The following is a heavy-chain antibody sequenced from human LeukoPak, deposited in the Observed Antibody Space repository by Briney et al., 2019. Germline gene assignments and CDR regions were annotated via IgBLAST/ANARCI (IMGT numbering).Heavy chain of an antibody. J-gene: IGHJ5*02. V-gene: IGHV4-4*02. CDR3: ASCYWFGESPGWFDP. Sequence: PSETLSLTCAVSGGSISSSNWWSWVRQPPGKGLEWIGEIYHSGSTNYNPSLKSRVTISVDKSKNQFSLKLSSVTAADTAVYYCASCYWFGESPGWFDPWGQGTLVTVSS. CDR2: IYHSGST. D-gene: IGHD3-10*01. CDR1: GGSISSSNW.